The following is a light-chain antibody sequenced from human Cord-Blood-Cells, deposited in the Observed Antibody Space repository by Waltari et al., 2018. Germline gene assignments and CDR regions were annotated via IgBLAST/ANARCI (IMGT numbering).Light chain of an antibody. CDR1: QGISSY. Sequence: DIQLTQSPSFLSASVGDRVTITCRASQGISSYLAWYQQKPGKAPKLLIYAASTWQSGVPSRFSGSGAGTEFTLTICSLQPEDFATYYCQQLNSYPWTFGQGTKVEIK. J-gene: IGKJ1*01. CDR3: QQLNSYPWT. CDR2: AAS. V-gene: IGKV1-9*01.